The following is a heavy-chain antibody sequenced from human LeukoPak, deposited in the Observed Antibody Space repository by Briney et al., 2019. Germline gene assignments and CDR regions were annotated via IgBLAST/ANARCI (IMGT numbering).Heavy chain of an antibody. Sequence: GESLKISCKGSGYSFTSYWIGWVRQMPGKGLEWMGIIYPGDSDTRYSPSFQGQVTISADKSISTAYLQWSSLKASDTAMYYCASPTIAAAGTPNVDAFDIWGQGTMVTVSS. J-gene: IGHJ3*02. V-gene: IGHV5-51*01. CDR3: ASPTIAAAGTPNVDAFDI. CDR2: IYPGDSDT. CDR1: GYSFTSYW. D-gene: IGHD6-13*01.